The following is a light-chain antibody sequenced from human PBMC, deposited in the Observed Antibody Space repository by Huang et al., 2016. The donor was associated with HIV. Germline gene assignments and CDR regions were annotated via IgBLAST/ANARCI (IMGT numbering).Light chain of an antibody. CDR3: QQSYSTWT. CDR1: QSISSY. Sequence: IQMTQSPSSLSASVGDRVTITCRESQSISSYLNWYQQKPGKAPKILIYAASSLQSGVPSRFSGSGSGTDFTLTISSLQPEDFATYYCQQSYSTWTFGQGTKVEIK. J-gene: IGKJ1*01. V-gene: IGKV1-39*01. CDR2: AAS.